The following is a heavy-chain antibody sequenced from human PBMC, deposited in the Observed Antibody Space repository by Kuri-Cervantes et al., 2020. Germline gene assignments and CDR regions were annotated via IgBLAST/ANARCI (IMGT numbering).Heavy chain of an antibody. D-gene: IGHD6-13*01. CDR3: ARGAGYSSSWYENWFDP. J-gene: IGHJ5*02. V-gene: IGHV1-69*13. CDR1: GGTFSSYA. CDR2: IIPIFGTA. Sequence: SVKVSCKASGGTFSSYAISWVRQAPGQGLEWMGGIIPIFGTANYAQKFQGRVTITADESTSTAYMELSSLRSEDTVVYYCARGAGYSSSWYENWFDPWGQGTLVTVSS.